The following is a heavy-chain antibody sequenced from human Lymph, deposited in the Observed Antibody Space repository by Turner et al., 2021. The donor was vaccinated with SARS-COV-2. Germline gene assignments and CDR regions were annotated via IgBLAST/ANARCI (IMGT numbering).Heavy chain of an antibody. J-gene: IGHJ4*02. CDR2: IYWDDDN. V-gene: IGHV2-5*02. Sequence: QITLKESGPTLVKPTQTLTLTCTFSGFSLSTGGVGVGWIRQPPGKALEWLSLIYWDDDNRYSPSLKSRLTITKDTSKNQVVLTMTNMDLIDTATYYCAHTMAVAGTVDFDYWGQGTLVTVSS. CDR1: GFSLSTGGVG. D-gene: IGHD6-19*01. CDR3: AHTMAVAGTVDFDY.